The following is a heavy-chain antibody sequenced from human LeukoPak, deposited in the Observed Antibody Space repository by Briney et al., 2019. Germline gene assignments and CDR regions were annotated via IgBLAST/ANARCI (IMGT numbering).Heavy chain of an antibody. CDR1: GFTFNHAW. J-gene: IGHJ6*03. V-gene: IGHV3-15*01. CDR3: SWVAARQYYYYMDV. D-gene: IGHD6-6*01. CDR2: IKSKTDRETT. Sequence: GGSLRLSCAASGFTFNHAWMSWVRQAPGKGLEWVGRIKSKTDRETTDYAAPVKGRFTISRDDSKNTLYLQMNSLKTEDTAVYYCSWVAARQYYYYMDVWGKGTTVTVSS.